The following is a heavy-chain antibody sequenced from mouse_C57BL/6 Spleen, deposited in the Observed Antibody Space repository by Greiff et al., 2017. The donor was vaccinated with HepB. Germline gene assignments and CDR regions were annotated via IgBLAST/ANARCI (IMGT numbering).Heavy chain of an antibody. CDR2: IRSKSNNYAT. V-gene: IGHV10-1*01. J-gene: IGHJ2*01. Sequence: GGGLVQPKGSLKLSCAASGFSFNTYAMHWVRQAPGKGLEWVARIRSKSNNYATYYADSVKDRFTISRDDSESMLYLQMNNLKTEDTAMYYCVRTPFDYWGQGTTLTVSS. CDR3: VRTPFDY. CDR1: GFSFNTYA.